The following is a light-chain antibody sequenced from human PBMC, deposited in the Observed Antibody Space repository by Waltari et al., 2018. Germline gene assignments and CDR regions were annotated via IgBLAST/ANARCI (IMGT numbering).Light chain of an antibody. CDR3: QKYVNLPAT. CDR1: QSVGTY. J-gene: IGKJ1*01. V-gene: IGKV3-20*01. CDR2: GAS. Sequence: EIVLTQSPGTLSLCPGERATLSCRASQSVGTYLAWYQQKPGQAPRLLIYGASNRATGIPERFSGSGSGTDFSLTISRLEPEDFAVYYCQKYVNLPATFGQGTKVEIK.